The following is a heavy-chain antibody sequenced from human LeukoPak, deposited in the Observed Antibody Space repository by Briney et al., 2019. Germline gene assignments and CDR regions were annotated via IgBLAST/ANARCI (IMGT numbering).Heavy chain of an antibody. J-gene: IGHJ3*02. CDR3: ARETWSRGGDAFDI. Sequence: GGSLRLSCAASGFTVSNFWMNWVRQAPGQGLVWVSRINSDGTSTNYADSVKGRLTISRDNTKNTLYLQMNSLTVEDTAVYYCARETWSRGGDAFDIWGRGTMVTVSS. V-gene: IGHV3-74*01. CDR2: INSDGTST. CDR1: GFTVSNFW. D-gene: IGHD3-10*01.